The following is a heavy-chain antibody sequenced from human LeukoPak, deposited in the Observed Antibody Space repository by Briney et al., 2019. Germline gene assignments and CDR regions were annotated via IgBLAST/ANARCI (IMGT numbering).Heavy chain of an antibody. Sequence: PSETLSLTCTVSGGSISSSNHYWGWIRQPPGKGLEWIGRIYTSGSTNYNPSLKSRVTISVDTSKNQFSLKLSSVTAADTAVYYCARYDVWGTYRAFDYWGQGTLVTVSS. CDR1: GGSISSSNHY. D-gene: IGHD3-16*02. CDR3: ARYDVWGTYRAFDY. V-gene: IGHV4-61*02. J-gene: IGHJ4*02. CDR2: IYTSGST.